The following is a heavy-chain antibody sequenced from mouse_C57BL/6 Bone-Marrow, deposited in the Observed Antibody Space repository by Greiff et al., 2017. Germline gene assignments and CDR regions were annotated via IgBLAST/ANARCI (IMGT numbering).Heavy chain of an antibody. D-gene: IGHD2-13*01. V-gene: IGHV1-69*01. CDR3: ARWGDYTWLAY. CDR2: IDPSDSYT. Sequence: QVQLQQPGAELVMPGASVKLSCKASGYTFTSYWMHWVKQRPGQGLEWIGEIDPSDSYTNYNQKFKGKSTLTVDKSSSTAYMQLSSLTSEDSAVYYCARWGDYTWLAYWGQGTLVTVSA. J-gene: IGHJ3*01. CDR1: GYTFTSYW.